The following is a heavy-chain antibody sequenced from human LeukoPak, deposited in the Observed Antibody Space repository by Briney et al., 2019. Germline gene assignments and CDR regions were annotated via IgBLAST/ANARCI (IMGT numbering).Heavy chain of an antibody. V-gene: IGHV4-61*02. CDR3: ARTNKPEVAATEGYFDY. CDR2: IYTSGST. D-gene: IGHD2-15*01. J-gene: IGHJ4*02. Sequence: SETLSLTCTVSGASISSGSYYWSWIRQPAGKGLEWIGRIYTSGSTNYNPSLKSRVTISVDTSKNQFSLKLSSVTAADTAVYYCARTNKPEVAATEGYFDYWGQGTLVTVSS. CDR1: GASISSGSYY.